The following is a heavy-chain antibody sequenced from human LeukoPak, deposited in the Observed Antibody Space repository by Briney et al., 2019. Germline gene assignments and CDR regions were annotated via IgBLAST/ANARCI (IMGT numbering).Heavy chain of an antibody. J-gene: IGHJ4*02. D-gene: IGHD3-22*01. CDR3: ARDTGLNYYDSSGYYAY. CDR1: GGSISSGSYY. Sequence: SQTLSLTCTVSGGSISSGSYYWSWIRQPAGKGLEWIGRIYTTGSTNYNPSLKSRATISLDTSKNQFSLNLKSVTAADTAMYYCARDTGLNYYDSSGYYAYWGQGTLVTVSS. CDR2: IYTTGST. V-gene: IGHV4-61*02.